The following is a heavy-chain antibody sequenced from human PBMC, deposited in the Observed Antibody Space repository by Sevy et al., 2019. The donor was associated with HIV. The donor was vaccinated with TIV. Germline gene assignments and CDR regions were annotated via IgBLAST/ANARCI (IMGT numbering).Heavy chain of an antibody. D-gene: IGHD2-15*01. CDR3: ARAPRGLSTHFDY. J-gene: IGHJ4*02. V-gene: IGHV4-59*01. CDR1: GGSISRYY. Sequence: SETLSLTCTVSGGSISRYYWSWIREPPGKGLEWIGYIYYNGNTNYNPSLKSRVTISVDTSKNQFSLKLSSVTAADTAVYFCARAPRGLSTHFDYWGRGALVTVSS. CDR2: IYYNGNT.